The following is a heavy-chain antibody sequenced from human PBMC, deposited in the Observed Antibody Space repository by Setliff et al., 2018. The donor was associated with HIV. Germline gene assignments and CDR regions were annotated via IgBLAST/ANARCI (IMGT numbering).Heavy chain of an antibody. J-gene: IGHJ4*02. D-gene: IGHD2-15*01. V-gene: IGHV4-38-2*02. CDR3: ARQAWHSGRNGYFVDY. CDR1: GYSITNGYY. CDR2: IYQTGSI. Sequence: SETLSLTCSVSGYSITNGYYWGWFRQSPGKGLEWIATIYQTGSIYYNPSLQNRVTLLLDMSKNQFSLKLSSVTAADTAVYYCARQAWHSGRNGYFVDYWGQGRLVTVSS.